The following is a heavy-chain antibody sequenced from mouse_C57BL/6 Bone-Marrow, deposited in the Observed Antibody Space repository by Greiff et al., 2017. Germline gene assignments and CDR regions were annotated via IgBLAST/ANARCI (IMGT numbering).Heavy chain of an antibody. Sequence: DVMLVESGGGLVQPGGSLKLSCAASGFTFSDYYMYWVRQTPEKRLEWVAYISNGGGSTYYPDTVKGRFTISRDNAKNTLYLQMSRLKSEDTAMYYCARQGDLRYYFDYWGQGTTLTVSS. J-gene: IGHJ2*01. CDR2: ISNGGGST. CDR3: ARQGDLRYYFDY. D-gene: IGHD1-1*01. V-gene: IGHV5-12*01. CDR1: GFTFSDYY.